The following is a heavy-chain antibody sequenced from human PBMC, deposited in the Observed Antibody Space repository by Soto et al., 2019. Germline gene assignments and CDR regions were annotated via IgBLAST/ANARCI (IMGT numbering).Heavy chain of an antibody. D-gene: IGHD3-16*01. CDR3: APSSTLLYYYYYMDV. J-gene: IGHJ6*03. CDR2: IFSNDEK. V-gene: IGHV2-26*01. CDR1: GFSLSNARMG. Sequence: QVTLKESGPVLVKPTETLTLTCTVSGFSLSNARMGVSWLRQPPGKALEWLAHIFSNDEKSYSTSLKSRLTISKDTTKSQVVLTMTNMDPVDTATYYCAPSSTLLYYYYYMDVWGKGTTVTVSS.